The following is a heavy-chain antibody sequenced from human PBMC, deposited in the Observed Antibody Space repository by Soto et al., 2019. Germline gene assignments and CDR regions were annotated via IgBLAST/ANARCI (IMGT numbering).Heavy chain of an antibody. Sequence: QVQLVESGGGVVQPGRSLRLSCAASGFTFSSYGMHWVRQAPGKGLEWVAVISYDGSNKYYADSVKGRFTISRDNSKNTLYLQMNSLRAEDTAVYYCAKDLPPRITGTTGYFDYWGQGTLVTVSS. CDR2: ISYDGSNK. J-gene: IGHJ4*02. V-gene: IGHV3-30*18. CDR1: GFTFSSYG. CDR3: AKDLPPRITGTTGYFDY. D-gene: IGHD1-7*01.